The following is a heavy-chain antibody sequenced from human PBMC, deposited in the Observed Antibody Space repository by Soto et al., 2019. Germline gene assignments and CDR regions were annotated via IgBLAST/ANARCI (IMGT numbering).Heavy chain of an antibody. CDR1: GGTFSSYT. J-gene: IGHJ4*02. Sequence: QVQLVQSGAEVKKPGSSVKVSCKASGGTFSSYTISWVRQAPGQGLEWMGRIIPILGIANYAQKFQGRVTITADKSTSTAYMELSSLRSEDTAVYYCASRGQSCPHRNFDYWGQGTLVTVSS. D-gene: IGHD3-10*01. CDR3: ASRGQSCPHRNFDY. CDR2: IIPILGIA. V-gene: IGHV1-69*02.